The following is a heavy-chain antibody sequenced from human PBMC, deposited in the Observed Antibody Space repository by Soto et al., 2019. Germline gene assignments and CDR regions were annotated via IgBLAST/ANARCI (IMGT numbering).Heavy chain of an antibody. CDR3: ARGDREDILVVVGARRGEYGIAM. D-gene: IGHD2-15*01. CDR2: IAYDGSNA. V-gene: IGHV3-30-3*01. CDR1: GFTFRNYA. J-gene: IGHJ6*02. Sequence: QVQLVESGGGVVQPGGSLRLSCAASGFTFRNYAMHWVRQAPGKGLECLAVIAYDGSNAFYRDSVKGRFTISRDNSKNTLYLHLNSLRSEDTGVYYCARGDREDILVVVGARRGEYGIAMWGQGTTVTVSS.